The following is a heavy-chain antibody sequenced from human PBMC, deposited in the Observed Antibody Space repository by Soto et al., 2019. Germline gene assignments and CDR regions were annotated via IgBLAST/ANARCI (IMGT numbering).Heavy chain of an antibody. CDR2: MSPDSGNT. CDR3: EVTTGY. CDR1: GYTFTDYD. J-gene: IGHJ4*02. D-gene: IGHD2-21*02. Sequence: QVQVVQSRAEVKRPGASVRVSCKASGYTFTDYDITWVRQATGQGLEWMGWMSPDSGNTGYAQQFQGRVTMTRNTSISTAYMELSSLRSEETAVYYCEVTTGYWGQGTMVTVSS. V-gene: IGHV1-8*01.